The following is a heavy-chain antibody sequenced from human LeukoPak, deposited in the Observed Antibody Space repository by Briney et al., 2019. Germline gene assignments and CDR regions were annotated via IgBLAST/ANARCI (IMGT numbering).Heavy chain of an antibody. V-gene: IGHV3-23*01. J-gene: IGHJ4*02. CDR1: GFTFSSYA. D-gene: IGHD4/OR15-4a*01. Sequence: PGGSLRLSCAASGFTFSSYAMSWVRQAPGKGLEWVSAISGTGGRTYYADSVKGRFTISRDNSKDTLYLQMNSLRAEDTAVYYCARDVMVGTTSHFDSWGQGTLVTVSS. CDR3: ARDVMVGTTSHFDS. CDR2: ISGTGGRT.